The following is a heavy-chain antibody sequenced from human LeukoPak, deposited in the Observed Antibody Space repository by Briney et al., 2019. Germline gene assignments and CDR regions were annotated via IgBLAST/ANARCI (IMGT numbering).Heavy chain of an antibody. CDR3: AKLVGYCSGGSCRAIDY. J-gene: IGHJ4*02. Sequence: GGSLRLSCAASGFTFSSYGMHWVRQAPGKGLEWVAVISYDGSNKYYADSVKGRFTISRDNSKNTLYLQMNSLRAEDTAVYYCAKLVGYCSGGSCRAIDYWGQGTLVTVSP. V-gene: IGHV3-30*18. CDR1: GFTFSSYG. D-gene: IGHD2-15*01. CDR2: ISYDGSNK.